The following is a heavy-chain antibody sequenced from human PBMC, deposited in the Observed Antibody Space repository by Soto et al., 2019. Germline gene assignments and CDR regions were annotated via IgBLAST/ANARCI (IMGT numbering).Heavy chain of an antibody. D-gene: IGHD1-7*01. J-gene: IGHJ6*02. CDR3: ARDTYTWNYIRGMDV. Sequence: PGGSLRLSCAASGFTFSGYGMHWVRQAPGKGLEWVAVIWYDGSNKYYADSVKGRFTISRDNSKNTLYLQMNSLRAEGTAVYYCARDTYTWNYIRGMDVWGQGTTVTVSS. CDR2: IWYDGSNK. V-gene: IGHV3-33*01. CDR1: GFTFSGYG.